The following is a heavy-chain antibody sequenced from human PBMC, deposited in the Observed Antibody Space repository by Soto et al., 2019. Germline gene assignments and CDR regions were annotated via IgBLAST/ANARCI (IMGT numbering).Heavy chain of an antibody. V-gene: IGHV4-34*01. CDR1: GGSFSGYY. Sequence: QVQLQQWGAGLLKPSETLSLTCAVYGGSFSGYYWSWIRQPPGKGLEWIGEINHSGSTNYNPSLKSRVTKSVDTSKNQVALKLSSVTGADTAVYYCARAVFGVVIRYFQHWGQGTLVTVSS. D-gene: IGHD3-3*01. CDR3: ARAVFGVVIRYFQH. J-gene: IGHJ1*01. CDR2: INHSGST.